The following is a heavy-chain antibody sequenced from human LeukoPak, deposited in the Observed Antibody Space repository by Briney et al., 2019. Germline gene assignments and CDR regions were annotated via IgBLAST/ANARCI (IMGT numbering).Heavy chain of an antibody. V-gene: IGHV1-69*05. J-gene: IGHJ4*02. CDR1: GYTFTSYY. D-gene: IGHD6-13*01. Sequence: SVKVSCKASGYTFTSYYMHWVRQAPGQGLEWMGGIIPIFGTANYAQKFQGRVTITTDESTSTAYMELSSLRSEDTAVYYCARGYSSSGKRGFFDYWGQGTLVTVSS. CDR3: ARGYSSSGKRGFFDY. CDR2: IIPIFGTA.